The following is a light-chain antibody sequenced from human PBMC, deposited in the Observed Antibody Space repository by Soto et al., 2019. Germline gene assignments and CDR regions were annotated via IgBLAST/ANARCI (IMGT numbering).Light chain of an antibody. CDR3: QHYNSYSEA. J-gene: IGKJ1*01. V-gene: IGKV1-5*03. Sequence: DIQMTQSPSTLSGSVGDRVTITCRASQTISSWLAWYQQQPGKAPKLLIYKASTLKSGVPSRFSGSGSGTEITLTISCMQPDDFATYYCQHYNSYSEAFGQGTKV. CDR1: QTISSW. CDR2: KAS.